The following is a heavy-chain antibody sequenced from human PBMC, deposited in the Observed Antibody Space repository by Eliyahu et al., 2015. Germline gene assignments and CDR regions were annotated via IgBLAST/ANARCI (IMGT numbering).Heavy chain of an antibody. Sequence: QVQLQESGPGXVKPSETLXLAXXXPGGSISSYYWSWXRXPAGKGLEWIGRIYTSGSTNYNPSLKSRVTMSVDTSKNQFSLKLSSVTAADTAVYYCARGSRSDAFDIWGQGTMVTVSS. D-gene: IGHD6-13*01. V-gene: IGHV4-4*07. CDR2: IYTSGST. CDR3: ARGSRSDAFDI. J-gene: IGHJ3*02. CDR1: GGSISSYY.